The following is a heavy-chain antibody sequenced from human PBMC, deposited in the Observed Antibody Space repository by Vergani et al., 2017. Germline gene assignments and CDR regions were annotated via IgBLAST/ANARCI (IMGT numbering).Heavy chain of an antibody. D-gene: IGHD5-24*01. CDR1: GFTFSTYA. V-gene: IGHV3-48*01. CDR2: ISNSGNTI. Sequence: EVQLLESGGGLVQPGGSLRLSCAASGFTFSTYAMTWVRQAPGKGLEWVSYISNSGNTIEYADSVKGRFSISRDNAKSSLFLQMDSLRAEDTAVYYCARDHRDYNNYPGTFDIWGQGSMVTVSS. CDR3: ARDHRDYNNYPGTFDI. J-gene: IGHJ3*02.